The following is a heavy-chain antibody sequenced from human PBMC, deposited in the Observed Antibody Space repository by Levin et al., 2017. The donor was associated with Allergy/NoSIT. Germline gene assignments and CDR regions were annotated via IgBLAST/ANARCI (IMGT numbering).Heavy chain of an antibody. Sequence: GGSLRLSCAASGFTFSDYYMSWIRQAPGKGLEWVSYISSSGSTIYYADSVKGRFTISRDNAKNSLYLQMNSLRAEDTAVYYCARDESDYSNSVDYWGQGTLVTVSS. D-gene: IGHD4-11*01. CDR1: GFTFSDYY. J-gene: IGHJ4*02. CDR3: ARDESDYSNSVDY. CDR2: ISSSGSTI. V-gene: IGHV3-11*01.